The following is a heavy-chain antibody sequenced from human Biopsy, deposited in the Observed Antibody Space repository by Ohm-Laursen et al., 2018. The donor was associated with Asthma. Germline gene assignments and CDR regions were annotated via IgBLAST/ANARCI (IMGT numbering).Heavy chain of an antibody. Sequence: SVTVSCQSLGGTFNTYVIGWARQAPGHGLELTGGINSVFGTTTYPQKFQDRLTITADDSTSTVYMELSSLRSEDTAVYYCARKAGSCISRTCYSLDFWGQGTLVAVSS. CDR1: GGTFNTYV. CDR2: INSVFGTT. CDR3: ARKAGSCISRTCYSLDF. J-gene: IGHJ4*02. D-gene: IGHD2-2*01. V-gene: IGHV1-69*13.